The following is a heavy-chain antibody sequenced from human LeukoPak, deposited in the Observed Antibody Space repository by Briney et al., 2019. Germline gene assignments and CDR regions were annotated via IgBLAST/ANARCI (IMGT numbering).Heavy chain of an antibody. CDR2: IYYSGST. V-gene: IGHV4-39*07. CDR1: GGSISSSSYY. Sequence: PSETLSLTCTVSGGSISSSSYYWGWIRQPPGKGLEWIGSIYYSGSTYYNPSLKSRVTISVDTSKNQFSLMLNSVTAADTAVYHCARESRRIAAAGPSYYMDVWGRGTTVTVSS. J-gene: IGHJ6*03. CDR3: ARESRRIAAAGPSYYMDV. D-gene: IGHD6-13*01.